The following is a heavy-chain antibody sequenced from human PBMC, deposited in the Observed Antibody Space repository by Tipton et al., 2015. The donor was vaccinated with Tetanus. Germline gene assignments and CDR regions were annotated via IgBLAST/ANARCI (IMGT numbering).Heavy chain of an antibody. CDR3: AAVAGYFDY. D-gene: IGHD6-19*01. J-gene: IGHJ4*02. CDR2: IRNKANSYTT. Sequence: SLRLSCAASGFRFDTYAMFWVRQAPGKGLEWVGRIRNKANSYTTDYAASVKGRFTISRDDSKNSLYLQMNSLKTDDTAVYYCAAVAGYFDYWGQGTLVTVSS. V-gene: IGHV3-72*01. CDR1: GFRFDTYA.